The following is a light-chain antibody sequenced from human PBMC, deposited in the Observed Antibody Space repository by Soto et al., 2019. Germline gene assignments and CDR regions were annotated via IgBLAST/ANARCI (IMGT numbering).Light chain of an antibody. V-gene: IGKV1-39*01. CDR3: QKSYSTPRT. CDR2: AAA. CDR1: QSISSY. J-gene: IGKJ1*01. Sequence: DIQMTQSPSSLSASGGDRVTITCRASQSISSYLNWYQQKPGKAPKLLIYAAASLQSGVPSRFSGSGSGTDFTLTISRLQPEDFATYYWQKSYSTPRTLGQGTKVEIK.